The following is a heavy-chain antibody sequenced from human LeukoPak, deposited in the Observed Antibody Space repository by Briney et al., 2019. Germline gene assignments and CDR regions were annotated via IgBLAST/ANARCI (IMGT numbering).Heavy chain of an antibody. CDR2: INPNSGGT. CDR3: ARVEYYGSGSYLF. J-gene: IGHJ4*02. Sequence: ASVKVSCKASGYTLTGYYMRWVRQAPGQGLEWMGWINPNSGGTNYAQKFQGRVTMTRDTSISTAYMELSRLRSDDTAVYYCARVEYYGSGSYLFWGQGTLVTVSS. D-gene: IGHD3-10*01. V-gene: IGHV1-2*02. CDR1: GYTLTGYY.